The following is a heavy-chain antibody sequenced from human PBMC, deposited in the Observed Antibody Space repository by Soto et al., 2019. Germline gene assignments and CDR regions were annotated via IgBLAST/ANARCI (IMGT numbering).Heavy chain of an antibody. CDR3: ARGQQKYYFGD. Sequence: GGSLRLSCAASGFTVSSNYMSWVRQAPGKGLEWVSVIYSGGSTYYADSVKGRFTISRDNSENTLYLQMSSLRAEDTAVYYCARGQQKYYFGDWGQGTLVTVSS. CDR1: GFTVSSNY. J-gene: IGHJ4*02. CDR2: IYSGGST. V-gene: IGHV3-53*01.